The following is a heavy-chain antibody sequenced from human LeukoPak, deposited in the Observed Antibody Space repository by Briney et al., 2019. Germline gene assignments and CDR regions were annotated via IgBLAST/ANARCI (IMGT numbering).Heavy chain of an antibody. Sequence: SETLSLTCTVSGGSISSYYWSWIRQPPGKGLEWIGYIFYSGSTNYNPSLKSRVTISVGTFKNQFSLKLSSVTAADTAVYYCARDSRPTEATYHYYYMDVWGKGTTVTISS. D-gene: IGHD1-26*01. J-gene: IGHJ6*03. CDR2: IFYSGST. CDR3: ARDSRPTEATYHYYYMDV. V-gene: IGHV4-59*01. CDR1: GGSISSYY.